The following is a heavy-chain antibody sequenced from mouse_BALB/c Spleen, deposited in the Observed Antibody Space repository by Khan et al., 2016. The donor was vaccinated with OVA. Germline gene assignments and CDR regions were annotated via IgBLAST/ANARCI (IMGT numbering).Heavy chain of an antibody. CDR3: AREGAYYRSDGWFSY. CDR1: GYTFTTYT. CDR2: INPTNGYT. V-gene: IGHV1-4*01. D-gene: IGHD2-14*01. J-gene: IGHJ3*01. Sequence: QVQLKQSGAELARPGASVKMSCKASGYTFTTYTMHWVKQRPGKGLEWIGYINPTNGYTNSNQKFKDKSTFTADKSSSTAYMQLSSCTSDYSAVYYCAREGAYYRSDGWFSYWGQGTLVTVSA.